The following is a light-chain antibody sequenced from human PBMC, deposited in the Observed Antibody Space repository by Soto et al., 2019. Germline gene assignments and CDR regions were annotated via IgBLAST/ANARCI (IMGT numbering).Light chain of an antibody. CDR1: SSNIGSNT. CDR2: SNN. CDR3: AAWDDSLNGYV. Sequence: QSVLTQPPSASGTPGQRVTISCSGSSSNIGSNTVNWYQQLPGTAPKLLIYSNNQRPSGVPDRFSGSKSGTSASLAISGLQSAEEADYYCAAWDDSLNGYVFGTGTKVTVL. V-gene: IGLV1-44*01. J-gene: IGLJ1*01.